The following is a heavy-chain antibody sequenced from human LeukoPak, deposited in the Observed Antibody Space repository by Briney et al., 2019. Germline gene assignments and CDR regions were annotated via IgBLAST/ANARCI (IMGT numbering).Heavy chain of an antibody. V-gene: IGHV3-23*01. CDR3: ARGTSQGYCGGGDCYGAFDI. CDR1: GFTFTSYA. J-gene: IGHJ3*02. CDR2: ISGSGGST. Sequence: GALRLSCAASGFTFTSYAMSWVRQAPGKGLEWVSAISGSGGSTYYADSVKGRFTISRDNSKNTVYLQMNSLRVEDTAVYYCARGTSQGYCGGGDCYGAFDIWGQGTMVTVSS. D-gene: IGHD2-15*01.